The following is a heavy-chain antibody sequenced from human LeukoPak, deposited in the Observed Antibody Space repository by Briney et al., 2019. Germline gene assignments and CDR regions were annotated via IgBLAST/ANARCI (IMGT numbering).Heavy chain of an antibody. D-gene: IGHD2-21*02. J-gene: IGHJ2*01. CDR1: GGSISSGGYS. CDR3: ARDGVGGNYRWWYFDL. Sequence: SQTLSLTCAVSGGSISSGGYSWSWLRQPPGKGLEWIGYIYHSGSTYYNPSLKTRVTISVDRSKNQFSLTLRSVTPADTAVYLCARDGVGGNYRWWYFDLWGRGTLVTVSS. V-gene: IGHV4-30-2*01. CDR2: IYHSGST.